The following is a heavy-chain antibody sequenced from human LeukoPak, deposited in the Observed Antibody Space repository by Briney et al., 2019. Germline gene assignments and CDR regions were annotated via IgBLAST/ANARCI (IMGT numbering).Heavy chain of an antibody. V-gene: IGHV3-30*02. D-gene: IGHD6-19*01. CDR3: AKVHSSGWYYFDY. Sequence: PGGSLRLSCAASGFTFSTYGMHWVRQAPGKGLEWVSFIQSDEIDKFYADSVKGRFTISRDNSKNTLYLQMNSLRAEDTAVYYCAKVHSSGWYYFDYWGQGTLVIVSS. J-gene: IGHJ4*02. CDR1: GFTFSTYG. CDR2: IQSDEIDK.